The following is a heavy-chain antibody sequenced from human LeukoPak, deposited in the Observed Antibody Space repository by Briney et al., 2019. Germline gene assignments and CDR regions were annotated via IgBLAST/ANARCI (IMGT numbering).Heavy chain of an antibody. D-gene: IGHD2-15*01. CDR2: ISAYNGNT. CDR1: GYTFTSYG. J-gene: IGHJ6*03. V-gene: IGHV1-18*01. Sequence: GASVKVSCKASGYTFTSYGISWVRQAPGQGLEWMGWISAYNGNTNYAQKLQGRVTMTTDTSTSTAYMELRSLRSDDTAVYYCARDAVVVVAATVFRYYYYMDVWDKGTTVTISS. CDR3: ARDAVVVVAATVFRYYYYMDV.